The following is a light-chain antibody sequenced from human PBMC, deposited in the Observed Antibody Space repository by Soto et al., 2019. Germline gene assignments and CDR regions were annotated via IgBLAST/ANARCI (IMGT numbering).Light chain of an antibody. CDR1: QSVSSSY. CDR2: GAY. J-gene: IGKJ1*01. Sequence: IVLTQSPGTLSLSPGERATLSCRASQSVSSSYLAWYQQKPGQAPRLLIYGAYSRATGIPDRFSGSGSGTDFTLTISRLEPEDLAVYYCQQYVSSRTFGQGTKVESK. CDR3: QQYVSSRT. V-gene: IGKV3-20*01.